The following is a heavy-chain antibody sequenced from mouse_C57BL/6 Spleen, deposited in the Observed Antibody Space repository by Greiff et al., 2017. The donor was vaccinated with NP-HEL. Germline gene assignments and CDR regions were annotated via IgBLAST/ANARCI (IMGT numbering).Heavy chain of an antibody. V-gene: IGHV1-15*01. D-gene: IGHD2-4*01. CDR2: IDPETGGT. J-gene: IGHJ4*01. CDR1: GYTFTDYE. Sequence: QVQLKESGAELVRPGASVTLSCKASGYTFTDYEMHWVKQTPVHGLEWIGAIDPETGGTAYNQKFKGKAILTADKSSSTAYMELRSLTSEDSAVYYCTRFDYDYRRAMDYWGQGTSVTVSS. CDR3: TRFDYDYRRAMDY.